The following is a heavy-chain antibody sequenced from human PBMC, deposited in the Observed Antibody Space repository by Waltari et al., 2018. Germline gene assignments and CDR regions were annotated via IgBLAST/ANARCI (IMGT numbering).Heavy chain of an antibody. Sequence: QVQLVQSRAEVRKPGASLKVSCKASGYSFTSYAFNWVQQATGQGPEWMGWVNPTSGTTGYGQKFQDRLIMNTDTSMTTAYMGLINLTSADTVIYYCAREAAPGKGAHWFDPWVHGTLVIVSS. D-gene: IGHD3-16*01. CDR2: VNPTSGTT. J-gene: IGHJ5*02. CDR1: GYSFTSYA. CDR3: AREAAPGKGAHWFDP. V-gene: IGHV1-8*01.